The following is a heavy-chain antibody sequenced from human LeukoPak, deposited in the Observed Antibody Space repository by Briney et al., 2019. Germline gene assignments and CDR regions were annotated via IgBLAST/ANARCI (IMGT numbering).Heavy chain of an antibody. J-gene: IGHJ4*02. Sequence: PGGSLRLSCAASGFTFNSYWMSWVRQAPGKGLEWVANIKQDGSEKNYVDSVRGRFTISRDTAENSLYLEMNRLRYEDMAVYYCARVGWFGKLTRHPVGDSSGQGTLVIVSS. CDR1: GFTFNSYW. CDR2: IKQDGSEK. CDR3: ARVGWFGKLTRHPVGDS. V-gene: IGHV3-7*01. D-gene: IGHD3-10*01.